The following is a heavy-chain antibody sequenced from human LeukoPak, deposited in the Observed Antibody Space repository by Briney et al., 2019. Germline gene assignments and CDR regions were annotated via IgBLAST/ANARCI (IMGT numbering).Heavy chain of an antibody. J-gene: IGHJ4*02. CDR3: ARATLGGEDY. V-gene: IGHV3-48*04. CDR1: GFTFSSYS. D-gene: IGHD4-17*01. CDR2: ISSSGNTI. Sequence: PGGSLRLSCAASGFTFSSYSMNWVRLAPGKGLEWVSYISSSGNTIHYADSVKGRFTISRDNAKDSLYLQMNSLRAEDTAVYYCARATLGGEDYWGQGTLVTVSS.